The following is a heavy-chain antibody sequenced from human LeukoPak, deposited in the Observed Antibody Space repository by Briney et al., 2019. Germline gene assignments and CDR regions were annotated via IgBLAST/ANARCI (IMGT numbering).Heavy chain of an antibody. Sequence: GGSLRLSCAASGFIFTDYWMYWVRQAPGRGLAWVANIKEDGSEKYYVDSVKGRFTISRDNAKNSLYLQMNSLRAEDTAVYYCARDPTYYDFWSGYPSYMDVWGKGTTVTVSS. CDR3: ARDPTYYDFWSGYPSYMDV. CDR2: IKEDGSEK. CDR1: GFIFTDYW. J-gene: IGHJ6*03. D-gene: IGHD3-3*01. V-gene: IGHV3-7*01.